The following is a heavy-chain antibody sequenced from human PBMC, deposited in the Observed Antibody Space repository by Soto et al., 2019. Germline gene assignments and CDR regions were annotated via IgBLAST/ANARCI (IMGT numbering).Heavy chain of an antibody. CDR3: ATVSDLAWEIAVV. V-gene: IGHV4-39*07. CDR1: GGSISSSSYY. J-gene: IGHJ4*02. D-gene: IGHD2-2*01. Sequence: SETLSLTCTVSGGSISSSSYYWGWIRQPPGKGLEWIGSIYYSGSTYYNPSLKSRVTISVDTSKNQFSLNLNSVTAADTAVYYCATVSDLAWEIAVVWGQGTPVTVSS. CDR2: IYYSGST.